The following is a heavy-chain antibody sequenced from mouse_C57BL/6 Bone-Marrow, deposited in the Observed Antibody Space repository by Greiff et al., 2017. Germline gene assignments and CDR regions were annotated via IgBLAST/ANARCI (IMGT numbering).Heavy chain of an antibody. V-gene: IGHV1-15*01. CDR2: IDPETGGT. CDR1: GYTFTDYE. D-gene: IGHD1-1*01. Sequence: VQLQQSGAELVRPGASVTLSCKASGYTFTDYEMHWVKQTPVHGLEWIGAIDPETGGTAYNQKFKGKAILTADKSSSTAYMELRSLTSEDSAVXYCTRWWGTVVATPAWFAYWGQGTLVTVSA. J-gene: IGHJ3*01. CDR3: TRWWGTVVATPAWFAY.